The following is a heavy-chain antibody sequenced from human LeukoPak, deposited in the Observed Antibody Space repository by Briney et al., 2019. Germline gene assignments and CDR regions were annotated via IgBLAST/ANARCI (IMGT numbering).Heavy chain of an antibody. V-gene: IGHV3-30*18. D-gene: IGHD3-10*01. Sequence: GGSLRLSCAASGFTFSSYGMHWVRQAPGKGLEWVAVISYDGSNKYYADSVKGRFTISRDNSKNTLYLQMNSLRAEDTAVYYCAKADTGRGFDYWGQGTLVTVSS. J-gene: IGHJ4*02. CDR1: GFTFSSYG. CDR3: AKADTGRGFDY. CDR2: ISYDGSNK.